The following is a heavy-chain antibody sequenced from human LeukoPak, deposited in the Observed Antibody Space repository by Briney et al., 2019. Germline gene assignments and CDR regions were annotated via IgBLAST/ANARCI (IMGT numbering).Heavy chain of an antibody. V-gene: IGHV3-11*06. CDR3: ARNPGPGTLDN. D-gene: IGHD6-13*01. CDR1: GFTFNDYY. J-gene: IGHJ4*02. Sequence: GGSLRLSCAASGFTFNDYYMSWIRQAPGKGLEWVSFISSSGGHTNNADSVKGRFTISRDNAKNSLYLQMNSLRAEDTAVYYCARNPGPGTLDNWGQGTLVTVSS. CDR2: ISSSGGHT.